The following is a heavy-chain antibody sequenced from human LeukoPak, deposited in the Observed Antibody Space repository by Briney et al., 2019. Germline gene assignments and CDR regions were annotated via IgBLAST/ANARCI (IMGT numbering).Heavy chain of an antibody. J-gene: IGHJ6*03. D-gene: IGHD3-10*01. CDR2: IIPIFGTA. V-gene: IGHV1-69*05. CDR3: ARAQYYYGSGSYFFYYIDV. Sequence: ASVKVSCKASGGTFSSYAISWVRQAPGQGLEWMGGIIPIFGTANYAQTFQGIVTITTDESTSTAYLELSSLRSEDTAVYHCARAQYYYGSGSYFFYYIDVWGKGTTVTVSS. CDR1: GGTFSSYA.